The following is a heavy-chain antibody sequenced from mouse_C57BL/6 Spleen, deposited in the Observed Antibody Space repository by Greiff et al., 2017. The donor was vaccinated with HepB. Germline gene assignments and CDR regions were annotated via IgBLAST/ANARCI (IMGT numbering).Heavy chain of an antibody. Sequence: VQLQQSGAELARPGASVKMSCKASGYTFTSYTMHWVKQRPGQGLEWIGYINPSSGYTKYNQKFKDKATLTADKSSSTAYMQLSSLTSEESAVYYCARTSGIGTEDYWGQGTTLTVSS. CDR3: ARTSGIGTEDY. CDR1: GYTFTSYT. CDR2: INPSSGYT. D-gene: IGHD3-2*02. V-gene: IGHV1-4*01. J-gene: IGHJ2*01.